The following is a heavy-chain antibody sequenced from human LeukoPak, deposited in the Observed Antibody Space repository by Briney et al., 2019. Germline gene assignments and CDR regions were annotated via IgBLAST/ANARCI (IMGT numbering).Heavy chain of an antibody. D-gene: IGHD6-19*01. CDR1: GFTFSSYG. J-gene: IGHJ4*02. CDR2: ISYDGSNK. Sequence: GGSLRLSCAASGFTFSSYGMHWVRQAPGKGLEWVAVISYDGSNKYYADSVKGRFTISGDTSKNTLYLQMNSLRAEDAAVYYCSKDRGMIAVAGFFDFGGQGTLVIVSS. V-gene: IGHV3-30*18. CDR3: SKDRGMIAVAGFFDF.